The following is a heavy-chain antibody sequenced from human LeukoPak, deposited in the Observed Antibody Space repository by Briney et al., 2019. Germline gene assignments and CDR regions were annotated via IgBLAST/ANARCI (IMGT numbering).Heavy chain of an antibody. CDR2: IYSREST. CDR3: ARGGRDGYNNFDY. V-gene: IGHV4-59*01. Sequence: PSETLSLTCTVSGGSISSYYWSWVRQPPGKWLEWIGYIYSRESTNYNPSLKSRVTISIGTSKNQFSLKLSSVTAADTAVYYCARGGRDGYNNFDYWGQGTLVTVSS. CDR1: GGSISSYY. J-gene: IGHJ4*02. D-gene: IGHD5-24*01.